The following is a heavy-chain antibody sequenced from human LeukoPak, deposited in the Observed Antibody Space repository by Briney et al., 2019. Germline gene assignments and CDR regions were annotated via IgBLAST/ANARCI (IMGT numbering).Heavy chain of an antibody. CDR3: AREYRIAAYGMDV. Sequence: ASVKVSCKASGYTFTSYDINWVRQATGQGLEWMGWMNPNRGKTGYAQKFKGRVTMTRNTSISKAYMELGSLRSEDTAVYYCAREYRIAAYGMDVWGQGTTVTVSS. V-gene: IGHV1-8*01. CDR1: GYTFTSYD. CDR2: MNPNRGKT. J-gene: IGHJ6*02. D-gene: IGHD6-6*01.